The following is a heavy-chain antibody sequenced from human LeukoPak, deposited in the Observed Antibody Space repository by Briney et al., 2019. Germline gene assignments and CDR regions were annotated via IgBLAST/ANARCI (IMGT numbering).Heavy chain of an antibody. CDR3: ARSYSSPNWFDS. D-gene: IGHD6-13*01. CDR1: GFTFSNAW. V-gene: IGHV3-7*01. Sequence: GGSLRLSCAASGFTFSNAWMSWVRQAPGKGLEWVANIKVDGSEKYYVDSVKGRFTISRDNAKNSLYLQMNSLRAEDTAVYYCARSYSSPNWFDSWGQGTLVTVSS. CDR2: IKVDGSEK. J-gene: IGHJ5*01.